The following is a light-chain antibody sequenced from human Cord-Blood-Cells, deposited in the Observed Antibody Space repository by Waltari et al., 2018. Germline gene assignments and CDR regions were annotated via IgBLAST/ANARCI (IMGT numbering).Light chain of an antibody. CDR2: RNN. CDR1: SSNIGSNY. CDR3: AAWDDSLSGWV. V-gene: IGLV1-47*01. J-gene: IGLJ3*02. Sequence: QSVLTQPPSASGTPGQRVTISCSGSSSNIGSNYVYWYQQLPGTAPKLRIYRNNQRPSGVPDRFSVSKSGTSASLAISGLLSEDEADYYCAAWDDSLSGWVFGGGTKLTVL.